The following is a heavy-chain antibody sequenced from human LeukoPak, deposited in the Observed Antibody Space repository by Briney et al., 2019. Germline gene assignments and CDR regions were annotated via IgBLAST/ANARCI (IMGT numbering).Heavy chain of an antibody. V-gene: IGHV4-31*03. Sequence: PSETLSLTCTVSGGSISSGGYYWSWIRQHPGKGLEWIGYIYYSGSTYYNPSFKSRVTISVDTSKNQFSLKLSSVTAADTAVYYCARDTRYAFDIWGQGTMVTVSS. CDR3: ARDTRYAFDI. CDR2: IYYSGST. CDR1: GGSISSGGYY. J-gene: IGHJ3*02.